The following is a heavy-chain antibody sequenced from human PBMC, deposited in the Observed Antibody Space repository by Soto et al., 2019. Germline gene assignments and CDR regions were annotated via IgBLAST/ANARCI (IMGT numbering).Heavy chain of an antibody. Sequence: EVHLVESGGALVQPGGSLRLSCGASGFSLSSKSMSWVRQAPGKGLEWVATIRQDGNEKLYVDSVKGRFTVSRDNAKDSLYLQMNSLRGDDTALYHCASLLGTVTTFDYGGQGSLVTVSS. D-gene: IGHD1-1*01. CDR2: IRQDGNEK. CDR1: GFSLSSKS. V-gene: IGHV3-7*01. J-gene: IGHJ4*02. CDR3: ASLLGTVTTFDY.